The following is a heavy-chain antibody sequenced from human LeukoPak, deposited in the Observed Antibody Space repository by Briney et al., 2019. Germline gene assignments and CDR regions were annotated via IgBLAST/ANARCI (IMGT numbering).Heavy chain of an antibody. CDR3: AKGSKAVLFTRDHYMYV. D-gene: IGHD6-19*01. Sequence: GGSLRLSCAASGFTLSTYTMNWVRQAPGKGLEWVSSIDSGSSYIYYADSVKGRFTISRDNSKNTLYLQMNSLRAEDTAMYYCAKGSKAVLFTRDHYMYVWGKGTTVTISS. CDR1: GFTLSTYT. CDR2: IDSGSSYI. V-gene: IGHV3-21*01. J-gene: IGHJ6*03.